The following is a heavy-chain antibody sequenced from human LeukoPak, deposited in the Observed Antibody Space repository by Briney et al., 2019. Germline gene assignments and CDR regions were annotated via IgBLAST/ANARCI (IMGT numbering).Heavy chain of an antibody. D-gene: IGHD3-10*01. CDR1: GFTFSTYS. Sequence: GGSLRLYCVASGFTFSTYSMNWVRQAPGKGLEWVSYISSSSSTIYYADSVKGRFTISRDNAKNSLYPQMNSLRAEDTAAYYCARDVAVRGALGYWGQGTLVTVSS. CDR3: ARDVAVRGALGY. J-gene: IGHJ4*02. V-gene: IGHV3-48*01. CDR2: ISSSSSTI.